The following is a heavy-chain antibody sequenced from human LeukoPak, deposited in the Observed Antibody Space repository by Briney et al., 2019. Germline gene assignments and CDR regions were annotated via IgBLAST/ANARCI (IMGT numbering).Heavy chain of an antibody. D-gene: IGHD2-2*02. CDR2: ISYDGSNK. CDR3: ARDEFIVVVPAATPFDY. Sequence: GGSLRLSCAASGFTFSSYGMHWVRQAPGKGLEWVAVISYDGSNKYYADSVKGRFTISRDNSKNTLYLQTNSLRAEDTAVYYCARDEFIVVVPAATPFDYWGQGTLVTVSS. V-gene: IGHV3-30*03. J-gene: IGHJ4*02. CDR1: GFTFSSYG.